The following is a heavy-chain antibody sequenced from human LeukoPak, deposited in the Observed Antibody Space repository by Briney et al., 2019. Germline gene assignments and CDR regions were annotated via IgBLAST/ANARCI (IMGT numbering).Heavy chain of an antibody. Sequence: GGSLRLSCAASGFTFSSYGMHWVRQAPGKGLEWVAFIRYDGSNKYYADSVKGRFTISRDNSKNTLYLQMNSLRAEDTAVYYCAKSSYDYVWGRGGYYYYMDVWGKGTTVTVSS. J-gene: IGHJ6*03. CDR1: GFTFSSYG. CDR2: IRYDGSNK. D-gene: IGHD3-16*01. CDR3: AKSSYDYVWGRGGYYYYMDV. V-gene: IGHV3-30*02.